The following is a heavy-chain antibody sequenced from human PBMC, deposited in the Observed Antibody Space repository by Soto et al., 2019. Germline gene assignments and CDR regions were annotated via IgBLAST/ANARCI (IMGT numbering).Heavy chain of an antibody. CDR1: GYIFTDYW. CDR3: ARRVSGWYFDL. D-gene: IGHD6-19*01. CDR2: IFPHDSDT. V-gene: IGHV5-51*01. Sequence: GESLKISCKGSGYIFTDYWIGWVRQMPGKGLDWIGFIFPHDSDTKYSPSFQGQVTMSVDKSSNTAYLQWSGLKASDTAMYFCARRVSGWYFDLWGQGTLVTVSS. J-gene: IGHJ4*02.